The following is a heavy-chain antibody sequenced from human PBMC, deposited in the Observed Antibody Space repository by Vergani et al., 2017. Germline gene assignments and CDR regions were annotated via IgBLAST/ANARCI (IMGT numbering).Heavy chain of an antibody. Sequence: EVQLVESGGGLVKPGGSLRLSCAASGFTFSSYSMNWVRQAPGKGLEWVSYISSSGSTIYYADSVKGRFTISRDNAKNSLYLQMNSLRAEDTAVYYCARGSVAARPDYYYYMDVWGKGTTVTVSS. CDR3: ARGSVAARPDYYYYMDV. J-gene: IGHJ6*03. CDR2: ISSSGSTI. D-gene: IGHD6-6*01. V-gene: IGHV3-21*05. CDR1: GFTFSSYS.